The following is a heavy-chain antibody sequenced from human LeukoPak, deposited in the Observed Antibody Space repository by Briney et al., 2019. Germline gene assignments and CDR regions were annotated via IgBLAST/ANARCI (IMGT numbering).Heavy chain of an antibody. V-gene: IGHV3-74*01. CDR2: INSDGSST. Sequence: GGSLRLSCAASGFTFSSYWMHWVRQAPGKGLVWVSRINSDGSSTSYADSVKGRFTISRDNARNTLYLQMNSLRAEDTAVYYCAREIYYDSSGYYYTQIDYWGQGTLDTVSS. J-gene: IGHJ4*02. CDR1: GFTFSSYW. D-gene: IGHD3-22*01. CDR3: AREIYYDSSGYYYTQIDY.